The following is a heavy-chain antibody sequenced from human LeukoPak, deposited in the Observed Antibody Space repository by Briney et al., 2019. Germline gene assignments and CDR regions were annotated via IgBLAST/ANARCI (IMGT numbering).Heavy chain of an antibody. D-gene: IGHD6-6*01. CDR1: GFTFNNYA. Sequence: GGSLRLSCAGSGFTFNNYAMSWVRRAPRKGLEWVSTIMIGGDGKHYADSVKGRFTISRDNSKNTLYLQMNSLRAEDTAVYYCAKRLWGSSGDNWFDPWGQGTLVTVSS. V-gene: IGHV3-23*01. CDR3: AKRLWGSSGDNWFDP. CDR2: IMIGGDGK. J-gene: IGHJ5*02.